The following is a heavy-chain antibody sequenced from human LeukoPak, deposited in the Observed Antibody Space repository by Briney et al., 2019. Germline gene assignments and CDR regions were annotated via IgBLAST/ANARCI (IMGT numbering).Heavy chain of an antibody. V-gene: IGHV3-7*01. CDR3: ARRGWLPLYYYYYMDV. J-gene: IGHJ6*03. CDR2: IKQDGSEK. D-gene: IGHD5-12*01. CDR1: GFTFSNYW. Sequence: PGGSLRLSCAASGFTFSNYWMSWVRQAPGKGLEWVANIKQDGSEKYYVDSVKGRFTISRDNAKNSLYLQMNSLRAEDTAVYYCARRGWLPLYYYYYMDVWGKGTTVTVSS.